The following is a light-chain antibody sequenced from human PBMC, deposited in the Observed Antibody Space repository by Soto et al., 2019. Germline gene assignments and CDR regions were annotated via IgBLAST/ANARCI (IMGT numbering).Light chain of an antibody. J-gene: IGKJ5*01. Sequence: EIVVTKSPATLSLSPGERATLSCRASQSVSSSYLSWYQQKPGQAPRPLIYGASSRATGIPDRFSGSGSGTDFTFTIRRLQPEDIATDDCQHYENLPTFCQGTRLENK. CDR1: QSVSSSY. CDR3: QHYENLPT. V-gene: IGKV3D-7*01. CDR2: GAS.